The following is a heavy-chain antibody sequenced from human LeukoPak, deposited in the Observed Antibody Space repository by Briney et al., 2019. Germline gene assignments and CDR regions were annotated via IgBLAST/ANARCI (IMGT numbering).Heavy chain of an antibody. CDR2: IYPGDSDT. D-gene: IGHD3-10*01. J-gene: IGHJ4*02. CDR1: GYSFTSYW. CDR3: AKMVRGVRVPRHFDY. V-gene: IGHV5-51*01. Sequence: GESLKISCKGSGYSFTSYWIGWVRQLPGKGLEWMGIIYPGDSDTRYSPSFQGQVTISADKSISTAYLQWSSLKASDTAMYYCAKMVRGVRVPRHFDYWGQGTLVTVSS.